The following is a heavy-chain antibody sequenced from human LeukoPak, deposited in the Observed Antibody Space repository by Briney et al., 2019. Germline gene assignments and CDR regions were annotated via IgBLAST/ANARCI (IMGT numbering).Heavy chain of an antibody. V-gene: IGHV3-21*01. CDR2: ISSSSSYI. J-gene: IGHJ6*03. D-gene: IGHD3/OR15-3a*01. CDR3: ARDDYGFWTGSHYYYYYLDV. CDR1: GFTFSSYS. Sequence: PGGSLRLSCAASGFTFSSYSMNWVRQAPGRGLEWVSSISSSSSYIYYADSVKGRFTISRDNAKNSLYLQMNSLRAEDTAVYYCARDDYGFWTGSHYYYYYLDVWGKGTTVTVSS.